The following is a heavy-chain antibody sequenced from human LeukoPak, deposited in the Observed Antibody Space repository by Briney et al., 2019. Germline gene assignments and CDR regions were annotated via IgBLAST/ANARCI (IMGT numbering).Heavy chain of an antibody. Sequence: AASVKVSCKASGYTFTGYYMHWVRQAPGQGLEWMGGIIPIFGTANYAQKFQGRVTITADKSTSTAYMELSSLRSEDTAVYYCARVNPYYYDSSGYYSYFDYWGQGTLVTVSS. CDR1: GYTFTGYY. CDR3: ARVNPYYYDSSGYYSYFDY. CDR2: IIPIFGTA. V-gene: IGHV1-69*06. J-gene: IGHJ4*02. D-gene: IGHD3-22*01.